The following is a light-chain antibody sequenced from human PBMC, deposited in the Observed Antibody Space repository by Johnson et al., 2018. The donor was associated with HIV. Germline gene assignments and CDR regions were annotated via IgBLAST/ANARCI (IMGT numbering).Light chain of an antibody. V-gene: IGLV1-51*01. Sequence: QSVLTQPPSVSVAPGQRVTISCSGSSSNIGNNYVSWYQHLPGTAPKLLIYDNNKRPSGIPERFSGSKSGTSATLGITGLRHVDEADDYCGTWDSNLSVYVVGTGTKGSVL. J-gene: IGLJ1*01. CDR2: DNN. CDR1: SSNIGNNY. CDR3: GTWDSNLSVYV.